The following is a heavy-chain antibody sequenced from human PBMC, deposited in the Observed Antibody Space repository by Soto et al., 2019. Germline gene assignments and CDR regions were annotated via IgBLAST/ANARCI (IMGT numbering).Heavy chain of an antibody. Sequence: GGSLRLSCAASGFTVSSNYMSWVRQAPGKGLEWVSVIYSGGSTYYADSVKGRFTISRDNSKNTLYLQMNSLRAEDTAVYYCARDRPYYYGSGSYYYYYYGMDVWGQGTTVTV. D-gene: IGHD3-10*01. CDR3: ARDRPYYYGSGSYYYYYYGMDV. V-gene: IGHV3-53*01. CDR1: GFTVSSNY. CDR2: IYSGGST. J-gene: IGHJ6*02.